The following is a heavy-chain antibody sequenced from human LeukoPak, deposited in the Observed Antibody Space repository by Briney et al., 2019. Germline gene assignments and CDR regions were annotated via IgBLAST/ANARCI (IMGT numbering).Heavy chain of an antibody. V-gene: IGHV3-7*01. Sequence: GGSLRLSCAVSGFAFSQYYMGWVRQAPGKGLESVAIIASDGSYTAYVDSVKGRFTISRDNAKNSLYLQMSSLTAEDTAIYFCTFLVREPQHWGRGPLVTVSS. CDR2: IASDGSYT. CDR1: GFAFSQYY. D-gene: IGHD3-10*01. J-gene: IGHJ1*01. CDR3: TFLVREPQH.